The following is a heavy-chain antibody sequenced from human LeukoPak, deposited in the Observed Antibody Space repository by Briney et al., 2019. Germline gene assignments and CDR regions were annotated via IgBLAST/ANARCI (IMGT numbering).Heavy chain of an antibody. V-gene: IGHV3-30-3*01. Sequence: PGGSLRLSCAVSGFIFSRYTLHWVRQAPGKGLEWVSMISFDGSTKDYADSVKGRFTISRDNSKNTLYLQMNSLRAEDTAVYYCANSLGYYYDSSGPPGYWGQGTLVTVSS. CDR2: ISFDGSTK. CDR1: GFIFSRYT. J-gene: IGHJ4*02. CDR3: ANSLGYYYDSSGPPGY. D-gene: IGHD3-22*01.